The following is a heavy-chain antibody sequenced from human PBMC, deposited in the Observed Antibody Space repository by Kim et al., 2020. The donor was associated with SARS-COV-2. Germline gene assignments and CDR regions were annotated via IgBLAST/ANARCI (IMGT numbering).Heavy chain of an antibody. CDR3: ARVRGALGAPQSITMVRGGFDY. J-gene: IGHJ4*02. Sequence: SQTLSLTCAISGDSVSSNSAAWNWIRQSPSRGLEWLGRTYYRSKWYNDYAVSVKSRITINPDTSKNQFSLQLNSVTPEDTAVYYCARVRGALGAPQSITMVRGGFDYWGQGTLVTVSS. CDR2: TYYRSKWYN. V-gene: IGHV6-1*01. CDR1: GDSVSSNSAA. D-gene: IGHD3-10*01.